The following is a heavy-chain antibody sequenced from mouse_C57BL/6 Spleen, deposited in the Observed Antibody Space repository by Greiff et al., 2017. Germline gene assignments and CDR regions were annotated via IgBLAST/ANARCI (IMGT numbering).Heavy chain of an antibody. D-gene: IGHD2-4*01. CDR2: INPSNGGT. CDR3: ETYDYDGYFDY. CDR1: GYTFTSYW. Sequence: VQLQQPGTELVKPGASVKLSCKASGYTFTSYWMHWVKQRPGQGLEWIGNINPSNGGTNYNEKFKSKATLTVDKSSSTAYLQLSSLTAEDSAVYYCETYDYDGYFDYWGQGTTLTVSS. V-gene: IGHV1-53*01. J-gene: IGHJ2*01.